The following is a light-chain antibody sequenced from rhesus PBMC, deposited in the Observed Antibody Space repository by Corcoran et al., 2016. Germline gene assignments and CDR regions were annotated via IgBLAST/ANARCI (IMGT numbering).Light chain of an antibody. CDR1: QNIYST. J-gene: IGKJ2*01. CDR3: QHYYDKPYS. Sequence: DIQMTQSPSALSASVGDRVTISCRASQNIYSTLAWYQQKPGKAPKLLIYAASSLQTGFSSRFSGSGSGTDFTLTISSLQPEDSAAYYCQHYYDKPYSFGQGTKVEIK. CDR2: AAS. V-gene: IGKV1S8*01.